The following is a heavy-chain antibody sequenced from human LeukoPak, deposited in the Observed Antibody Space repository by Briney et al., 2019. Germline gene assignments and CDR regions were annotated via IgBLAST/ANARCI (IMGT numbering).Heavy chain of an antibody. V-gene: IGHV3-7*01. D-gene: IGHD6-13*01. CDR1: GFTFRVYW. CDR3: ARVSSLYYYYMDV. Sequence: PGESLRLSCAASGFTFRVYWMSWVRQAPGKGLEWVANIEQDGSEKYYVDSVKGRFTISRDNAKNSLYLQMNSLRAEDTAVYYCARVSSLYYYYMDVWGKGTTVTISS. J-gene: IGHJ6*03. CDR2: IEQDGSEK.